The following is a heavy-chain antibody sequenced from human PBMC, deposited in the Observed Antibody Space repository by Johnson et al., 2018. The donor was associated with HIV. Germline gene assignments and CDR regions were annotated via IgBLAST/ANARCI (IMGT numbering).Heavy chain of an antibody. CDR1: GFTFSSYA. V-gene: IGHV3-20*04. J-gene: IGHJ3*02. CDR3: ASADVFDI. CDR2: TNWNGANT. Sequence: VQLVESGGGLVQPGGSLRLSCAASGFTFSSYAMSWVRQAPGKGLEWVCDTNWNGANTAYADSVKGRFTISRDNAKNSLYLQMNSLRVEDTAVYYCASADVFDIWGQGTVVTVSS.